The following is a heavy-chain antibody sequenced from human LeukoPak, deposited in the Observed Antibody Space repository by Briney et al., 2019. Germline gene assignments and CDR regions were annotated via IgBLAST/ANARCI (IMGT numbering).Heavy chain of an antibody. Sequence: GGSLRLSCGASGFTFSSYWMHWVRQAPGKGLVWISRINSDGSTTSYADSVKGRFTISRDNSKNTLYLQMNSLRAEDTAVYYCAKDRLAARANWFDPWGQGTLVTVSS. CDR2: INSDGSTT. V-gene: IGHV3-74*01. CDR1: GFTFSSYW. D-gene: IGHD6-6*01. CDR3: AKDRLAARANWFDP. J-gene: IGHJ5*02.